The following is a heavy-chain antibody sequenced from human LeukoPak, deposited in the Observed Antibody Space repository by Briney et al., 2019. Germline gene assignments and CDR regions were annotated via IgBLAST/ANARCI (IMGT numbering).Heavy chain of an antibody. V-gene: IGHV1-69*05. CDR3: ARLGAYGSGSYYNLDY. J-gene: IGHJ4*02. D-gene: IGHD3-10*01. CDR1: GGTFSSYA. Sequence: SVKVSCKASGGTFSSYAISWVRQAPGQGLEWMGRIIPIFGTANYAQKFQGRVTITTDEFTSTAYMELSSLRSEDTAVYYCARLGAYGSGSYYNLDYWGQGTLVTVSS. CDR2: IIPIFGTA.